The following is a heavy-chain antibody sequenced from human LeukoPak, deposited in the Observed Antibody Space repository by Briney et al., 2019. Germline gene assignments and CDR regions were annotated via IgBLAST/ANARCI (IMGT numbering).Heavy chain of an antibody. Sequence: PGGSLKLSCAASGFTFYDSAIHWVRQVPGKGLEWLGRIKSKLFNSETAYIDSVKGRFTVYRDDSKNTMFLQMSNLKTDDTALYYCRRYEAPSGRFGDSWGQGALVTVSS. CDR2: IKSKLFNSET. D-gene: IGHD3-10*01. CDR3: RRYEAPSGRFGDS. J-gene: IGHJ4*02. V-gene: IGHV3-73*01. CDR1: GFTFYDSA.